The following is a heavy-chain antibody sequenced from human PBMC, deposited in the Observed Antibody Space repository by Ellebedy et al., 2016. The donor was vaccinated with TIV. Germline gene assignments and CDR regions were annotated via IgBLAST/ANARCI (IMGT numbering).Heavy chain of an antibody. J-gene: IGHJ2*01. Sequence: MPSETLSLTCTVSGASMRSSYWSWIRQTPGKRLEWIGYIYNSGKTIYNPSLKSRVTISVDASRNQFSLMLKSVTAADTAVYFCARYAPAPPFNWYFGLWGRGTLVTVSS. CDR1: GASMRSSY. CDR3: ARYAPAPPFNWYFGL. CDR2: IYNSGKT. V-gene: IGHV4-59*01.